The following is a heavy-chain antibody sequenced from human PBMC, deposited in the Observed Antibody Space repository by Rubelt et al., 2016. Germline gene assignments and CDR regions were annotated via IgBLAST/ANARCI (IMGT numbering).Heavy chain of an antibody. Sequence: EVQLVESGGGLVQPGGSLRLSCAASGFTVSSNYMSWVRQAPGKGLEWVSVIYSGGSTYYADSVKGRVTISRDNSKNTLYLQINSLRAEDTAVFYCARGGFSDYYGMDVWGQGTTVTVSS. V-gene: IGHV3-66*01. CDR2: IYSGGST. J-gene: IGHJ6*02. CDR1: GFTVSSNY. D-gene: IGHD5-12*01. CDR3: ARGGFSDYYGMDV.